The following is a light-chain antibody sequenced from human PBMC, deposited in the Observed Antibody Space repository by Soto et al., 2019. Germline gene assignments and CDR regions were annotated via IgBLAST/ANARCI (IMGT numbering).Light chain of an antibody. CDR2: DAS. CDR3: QQRSSWPLT. V-gene: IGKV3-11*01. J-gene: IGKJ4*01. Sequence: EIVLTQSPATLSLSPGERATLSCRASQTVSSYLAWYQQKAGQAPRPLIYDASNRAPGIPARFRGSGSGTDFTLTISSLEPEDFAVYYCQQRSSWPLTFGGGTKVDIK. CDR1: QTVSSY.